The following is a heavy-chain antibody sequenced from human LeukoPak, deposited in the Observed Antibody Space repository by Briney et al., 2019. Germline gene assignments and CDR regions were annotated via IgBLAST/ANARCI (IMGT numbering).Heavy chain of an antibody. Sequence: PGGSLRLSCAASGFTVSSNYMSWVRQAPGKGLEWVSAISGSGGSTYYADSVKGRFTISRDNSKNTLYLQMNSLRAEDTAVYYCAKDQDRRPFLVALGLLYYWGQGTLVTVSS. CDR1: GFTVSSNY. CDR3: AKDQDRRPFLVALGLLYY. V-gene: IGHV3-23*01. CDR2: ISGSGGST. J-gene: IGHJ4*02. D-gene: IGHD3-3*01.